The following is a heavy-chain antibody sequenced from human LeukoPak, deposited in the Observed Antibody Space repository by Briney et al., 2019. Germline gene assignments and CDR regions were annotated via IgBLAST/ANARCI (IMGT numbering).Heavy chain of an antibody. V-gene: IGHV3-23*01. D-gene: IGHD6-19*01. CDR2: ISGSGGST. CDR3: AKASNSSGRNCFDP. CDR1: GFTFSSYA. Sequence: GGSLRLSCAASGFTFSSYAMSWVRQAPGKGLECGSAISGSGGSTYYADSVKGRFTISRDNSKNTLYLQMNSPRAEDTAVYSCAKASNSSGRNCFDPWGQGTLVTVSS. J-gene: IGHJ5*02.